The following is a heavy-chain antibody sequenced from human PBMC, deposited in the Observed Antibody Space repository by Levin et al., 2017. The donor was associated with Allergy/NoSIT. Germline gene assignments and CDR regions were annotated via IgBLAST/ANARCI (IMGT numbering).Heavy chain of an antibody. D-gene: IGHD5-18*01. CDR3: AKDGYSYGYELELRY. J-gene: IGHJ4*02. Sequence: GESLKISCAASGFTFSSYAMSWVRQAPGKGLEWVSAISGSGGSTYYADSVKGRFTISRDNSKNTLYLQMNSLRAEDTAVYYCAKDGYSYGYELELRYWGQGTLVTVSS. CDR2: ISGSGGST. CDR1: GFTFSSYA. V-gene: IGHV3-23*01.